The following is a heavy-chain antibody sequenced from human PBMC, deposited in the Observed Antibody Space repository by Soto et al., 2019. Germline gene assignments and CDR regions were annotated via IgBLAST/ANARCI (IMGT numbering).Heavy chain of an antibody. Sequence: PGGSLRLSCVASGFTFISYSMNWVRQAPGKGLEWVSYISSSSSTIYYADSVKGRFTISRDNAKNSLYLQMNSLRDEDTAVYYCARDISTVTTGRYNWFDPWGQGTLVTVSS. CDR1: GFTFISYS. CDR3: ARDISTVTTGRYNWFDP. V-gene: IGHV3-48*02. D-gene: IGHD4-17*01. J-gene: IGHJ5*02. CDR2: ISSSSSTI.